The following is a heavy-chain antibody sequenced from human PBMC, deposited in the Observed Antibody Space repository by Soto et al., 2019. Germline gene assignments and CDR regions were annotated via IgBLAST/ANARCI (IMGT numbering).Heavy chain of an antibody. V-gene: IGHV3-30*18. D-gene: IGHD3-9*01. CDR2: ISYDGSNK. J-gene: IGHJ4*02. CDR1: GFTFSSYA. Sequence: GGSLRLSCAASGFTFSSYAMHWVRQAPGKGLEWVAVISYDGSNKYYADSVKGRFTISRDSSKNTLYLQMNNLRAEDTAVYYCAKDADVLTGYLPGYWGQGALVTVSS. CDR3: AKDADVLTGYLPGY.